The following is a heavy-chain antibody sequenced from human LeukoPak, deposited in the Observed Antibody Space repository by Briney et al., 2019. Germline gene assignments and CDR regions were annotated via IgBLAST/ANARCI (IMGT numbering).Heavy chain of an antibody. D-gene: IGHD3-3*01. CDR3: ASENFWSGYRGYYYYYMDV. CDR1: GFTFSSYW. CDR2: IKQDGSEK. V-gene: IGHV3-7*01. J-gene: IGHJ6*03. Sequence: PGGSLRLSCAASGFTFSSYWMSWVRQAPGKGLEWVANIKQDGSEKYYVDSVKGRFTISRDNAKNSLYLQMNSPRAEDTAVYYCASENFWSGYRGYYYYYMDVWGKGTTVTVSS.